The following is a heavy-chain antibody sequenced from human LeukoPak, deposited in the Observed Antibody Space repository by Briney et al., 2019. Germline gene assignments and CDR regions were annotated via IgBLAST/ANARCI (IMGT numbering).Heavy chain of an antibody. D-gene: IGHD3-22*01. V-gene: IGHV3-30-3*01. J-gene: IGHJ4*02. CDR3: ARGYYDSSGYYNY. Sequence: GGSLRLSCAASGFTFSSYAMHWVRQAPGKGLEWVAVISYDGSNKYYADSVKGRFTISRDNSKNTLYLQMNSLRAEDTAVYYCARGYYDSSGYYNYWGLGTPVTVSS. CDR1: GFTFSSYA. CDR2: ISYDGSNK.